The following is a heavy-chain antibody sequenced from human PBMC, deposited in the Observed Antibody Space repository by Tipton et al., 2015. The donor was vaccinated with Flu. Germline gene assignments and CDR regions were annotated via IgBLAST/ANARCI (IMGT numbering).Heavy chain of an antibody. Sequence: TLSLTCTVSGGSIGTYYWSWLRQPPGKGLEWIGYIYYKDNTNYNPSLKSRVTISIDKSNNQFSLNLRSVTAADTAVYYCARERYGGPIWGQGKMVIVSS. CDR3: ARERYGGPI. V-gene: IGHV4-59*01. CDR2: IYYKDNT. J-gene: IGHJ3*02. D-gene: IGHD4-23*01. CDR1: GGSIGTYY.